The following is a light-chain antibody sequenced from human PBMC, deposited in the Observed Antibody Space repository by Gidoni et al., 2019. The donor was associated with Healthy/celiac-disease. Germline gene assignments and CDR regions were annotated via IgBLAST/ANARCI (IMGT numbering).Light chain of an antibody. CDR1: QSVSSSY. Sequence: IVLTQSPGTLSLSPGARATLSCRASQSVSSSYLAWYQQKPGQAPRLLIYGASSRATGIPDRFSGSGCGTDFTLTISRLEPEDFAVYYCQQDGSSPGTFGQGTKVEIK. J-gene: IGKJ1*01. CDR2: GAS. CDR3: QQDGSSPGT. V-gene: IGKV3-20*01.